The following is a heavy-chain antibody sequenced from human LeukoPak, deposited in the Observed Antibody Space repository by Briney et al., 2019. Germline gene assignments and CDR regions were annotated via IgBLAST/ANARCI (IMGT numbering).Heavy chain of an antibody. Sequence: GGSLRLSCAASGFTFSSYGMNWVRQAPGKGLEWVSSISSSSSYIYYADSVKGRFTISRDNAKNSLYLQMNSLRAEDTAVYYCARDRAARPGGYYYMDVWGKGTTVTVSS. CDR3: ARDRAARPGGYYYMDV. V-gene: IGHV3-21*01. CDR2: ISSSSSYI. CDR1: GFTFSSYG. D-gene: IGHD6-6*01. J-gene: IGHJ6*03.